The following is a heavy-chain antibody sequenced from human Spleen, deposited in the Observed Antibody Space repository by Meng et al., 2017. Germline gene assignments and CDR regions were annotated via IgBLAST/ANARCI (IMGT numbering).Heavy chain of an antibody. CDR2: IYYSGTT. D-gene: IGHD3-10*01. CDR1: GGSISSGGYY. V-gene: IGHV4-31*03. CDR3: ARGRGRGSPNWFDA. J-gene: IGHJ5*01. Sequence: QVQLQEPGPGLVKPSQTLSLTCTVSGGSISSGGYYWSWIRQHPGKGLECIGYIYYSGTTNYKPSLKRRITISVDTAKNQFSLKLNSVTAADTAVYYCARGRGRGSPNWFDAWGHGTLVTVSS.